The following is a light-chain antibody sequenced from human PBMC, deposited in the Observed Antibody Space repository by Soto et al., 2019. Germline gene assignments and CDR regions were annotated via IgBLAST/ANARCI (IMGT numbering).Light chain of an antibody. CDR2: GAS. Sequence: VLIQSPRNLYLSQRERATLSCRASQTVSSSYLAWYQQKPGQAPRLFIYGASSRATGIPDRVSGSGSGTDFTLTISRLEPEDCAVYYCPQYGSSPITPGHGTRLESK. CDR3: PQYGSSPIT. J-gene: IGKJ5*01. V-gene: IGKV3-20*01. CDR1: QTVSSSY.